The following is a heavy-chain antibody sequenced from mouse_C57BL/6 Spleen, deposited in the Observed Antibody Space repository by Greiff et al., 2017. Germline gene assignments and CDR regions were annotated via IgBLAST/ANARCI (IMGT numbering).Heavy chain of an antibody. CDR1: GYTFTDYE. CDR2: IDPETGGT. J-gene: IGHJ2*01. Sequence: VQLQQSGAELVRPGASVTLSCKASGYTFTDYEMHWVKQTPVHGLEWIGAIDPETGGTAYNQKFKGKAILTADKSSSTAYMELRSLTSEDSAVYYCTRGGGRRDFDYWGQGTTRTVSS. CDR3: TRGGGRRDFDY. V-gene: IGHV1-15*01. D-gene: IGHD1-1*01.